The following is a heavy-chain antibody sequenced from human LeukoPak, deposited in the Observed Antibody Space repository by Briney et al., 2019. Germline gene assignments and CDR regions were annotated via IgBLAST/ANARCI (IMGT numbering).Heavy chain of an antibody. Sequence: SETLSLTCTVSGGSISSGSYYWSWIRQPAGKGLEWIGRIYTSGSTNYNPSLKSRVTMSVDTSKNQFSLKLSSVTAADTAVYYCARVGSYDAFDIWGQGTMVTVSS. D-gene: IGHD1-26*01. V-gene: IGHV4-61*02. CDR3: ARVGSYDAFDI. CDR1: GGSISSGSYY. J-gene: IGHJ3*02. CDR2: IYTSGST.